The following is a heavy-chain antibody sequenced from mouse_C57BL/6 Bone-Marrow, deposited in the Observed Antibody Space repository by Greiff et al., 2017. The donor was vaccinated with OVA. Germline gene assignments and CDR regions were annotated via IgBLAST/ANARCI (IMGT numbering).Heavy chain of an antibody. V-gene: IGHV1-52*01. CDR1: GYTFTSYW. J-gene: IGHJ4*01. D-gene: IGHD1-1*01. CDR3: ARSITTVVADYYAMDY. CDR2: IDPSDSET. Sequence: VQLQQPGAELVRPGSSVKLSCKASGYTFTSYWMHWVKQRPIQGLEWIGNIDPSDSETHYNQKFKDKATLTVDKSSSTAYMQLSSLTSEDSAVYYCARSITTVVADYYAMDYWGQGTSVTVSS.